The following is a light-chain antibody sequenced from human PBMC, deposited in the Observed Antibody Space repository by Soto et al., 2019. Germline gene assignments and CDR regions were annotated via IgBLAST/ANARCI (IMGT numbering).Light chain of an antibody. CDR2: DAS. CDR3: QQRNNWPPIT. CDR1: QSVSSY. Sequence: EIVLTQSPATLSLFPWERATLSCRASQSVSSYLAWYQQRPGQGPRLLIYDASNRATGIPGRFSGSGSGTDFTLTISSLEPEDFALYYCQQRNNWPPITFGQGTRLEIK. V-gene: IGKV3-11*01. J-gene: IGKJ5*01.